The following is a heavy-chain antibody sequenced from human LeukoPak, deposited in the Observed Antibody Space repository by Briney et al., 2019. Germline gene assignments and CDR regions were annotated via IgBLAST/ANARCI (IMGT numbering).Heavy chain of an antibody. V-gene: IGHV3-30*01. CDR3: ARDGSYGDYPGPFDY. J-gene: IGHJ4*02. CDR1: GFTFSSYA. Sequence: GRSLRLSCAASGFTFSSYAMHWVRQAPGKGLEWGAVISYDGSNKYYADSVKGRFTISRDNSKNTLYLQMNSLRAEDTAVYDCARDGSYGDYPGPFDYWGQGTLVTVSS. D-gene: IGHD4-17*01. CDR2: ISYDGSNK.